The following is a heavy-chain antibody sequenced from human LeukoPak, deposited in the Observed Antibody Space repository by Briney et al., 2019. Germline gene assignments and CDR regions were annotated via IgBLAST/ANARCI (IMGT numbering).Heavy chain of an antibody. CDR3: TRAVVARGGYYYYYGMDV. J-gene: IGHJ6*02. CDR2: IRSKAYDGTT. D-gene: IGHD2-2*01. CDR1: GFTFGDYA. V-gene: IGHV3-49*04. Sequence: PGGSLRLSCTASGFTFGDYAMSWVRQAPGKGLEWVGFIRSKAYDGTTEYAASVKGRFTISRDDSKSIAYLQMNSLKTEDTAVYYCTRAVVARGGYYYYYGMDVWGQGTTVTVSS.